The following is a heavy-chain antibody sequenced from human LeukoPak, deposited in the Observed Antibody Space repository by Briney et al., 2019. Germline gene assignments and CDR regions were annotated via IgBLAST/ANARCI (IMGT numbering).Heavy chain of an antibody. Sequence: PGGSLRLSCAASAFTFSNAYMSWVRQAPGKGLEWVGRIKSKTDGGKIDYAAPVKGRFTISRDDSGNTLYLQMNSLRTEDTAVYYCTTDDYYYGSGSYCPLGSYWGQGTLVTVSS. J-gene: IGHJ4*02. V-gene: IGHV3-15*01. CDR2: IKSKTDGGKI. CDR1: AFTFSNAY. D-gene: IGHD3-10*01. CDR3: TTDDYYYGSGSYCPLGSY.